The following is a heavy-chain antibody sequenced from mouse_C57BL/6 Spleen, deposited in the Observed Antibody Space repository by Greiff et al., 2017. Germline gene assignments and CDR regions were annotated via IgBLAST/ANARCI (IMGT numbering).Heavy chain of an antibody. CDR3: ARAKEIPGGFGD. CDR2: IYPSNGDT. V-gene: IGHV1-53*01. D-gene: IGHD5-1-1*01. CDR1: GYAFSSSC. J-gene: IGHJ1*03. Sequence: VQLQHSGPELLKPEASVKLSCKASGYAFSSSCLHCVKQRPGHGLEWIGSIYPSNGDTNYNGKFKSKATLTVDKSSSTAYMQLSSMTSEDSAVYYCARAKEIPGGFGDWGT.